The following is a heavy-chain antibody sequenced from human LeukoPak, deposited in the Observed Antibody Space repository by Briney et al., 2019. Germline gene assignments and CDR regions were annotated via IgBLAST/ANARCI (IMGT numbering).Heavy chain of an antibody. J-gene: IGHJ5*02. V-gene: IGHV4-59*01. CDR3: AREGPYYDILTGYYRGWFDP. CDR1: GGSISSYY. CDR2: IYYSGST. D-gene: IGHD3-9*01. Sequence: PSETLSLTCTVSGGSISSYYWSWIRQPPGKGLEWIGYIYYSGSTNYNPSLKSRVTTSVDTSKNQFSLKLSSVTAADTAVYYCAREGPYYDILTGYYRGWFDPWGQGTLVTVSS.